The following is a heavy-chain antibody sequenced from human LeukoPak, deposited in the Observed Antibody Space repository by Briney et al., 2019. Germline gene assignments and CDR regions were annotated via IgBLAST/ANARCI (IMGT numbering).Heavy chain of an antibody. Sequence: PSETLSLTCTVSGGSISSYYWSWIRQPPGKGLEWIGYIYTSGSTNYNPSLKSRVTMSVDTSKNQFSLKLSSVTAADTAVYYCAREDRAAAINFDYWGQGTLVTVSS. CDR2: IYTSGST. CDR3: AREDRAAAINFDY. CDR1: GGSISSYY. V-gene: IGHV4-4*09. D-gene: IGHD6-13*01. J-gene: IGHJ4*02.